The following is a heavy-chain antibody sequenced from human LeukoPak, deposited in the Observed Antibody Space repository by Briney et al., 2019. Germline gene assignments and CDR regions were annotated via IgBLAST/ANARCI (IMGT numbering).Heavy chain of an antibody. J-gene: IGHJ4*02. Sequence: ASVKVSCKASGYTFTDYYIHWVRQAPGQGLEWMGWIDPESGGTNYAQKFQGRVTMTRATSISTAYMEMSSLRSDDTAVYFCARTPLGRWKLLGDYWGQGTLVTVSS. D-gene: IGHD1-26*01. CDR1: GYTFTDYY. CDR2: IDPESGGT. CDR3: ARTPLGRWKLLGDY. V-gene: IGHV1-2*02.